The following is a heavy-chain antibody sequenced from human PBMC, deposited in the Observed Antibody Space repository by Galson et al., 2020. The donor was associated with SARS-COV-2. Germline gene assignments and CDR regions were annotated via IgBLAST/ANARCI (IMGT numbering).Heavy chain of an antibody. CDR2: MNPNSGNT. CDR3: ARGSEVESNTVIPGD. Sequence: ASVKISCKASGYTFTSYDINWVRQATGQGLEWMGWMNPNSGNTGYAQKFQGRVTMTRNTSINTAYMELSSLRSEDTAVYYCARGSEVESNTVIPGDWGQGTLVTVSS. V-gene: IGHV1-8*01. CDR1: GYTFTSYD. J-gene: IGHJ4*02. D-gene: IGHD4-17*01.